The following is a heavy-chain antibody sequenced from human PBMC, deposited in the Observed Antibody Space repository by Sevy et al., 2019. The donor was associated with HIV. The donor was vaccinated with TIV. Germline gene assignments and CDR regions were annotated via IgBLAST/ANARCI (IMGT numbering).Heavy chain of an antibody. Sequence: GGSLRLSCAASGFTFDDYTMHWVRQVPGKGLEGVSLVSWDAKKTDYADSVDGGFTVSRDNRKKSLYLQMNSLGSEDTALDVCAKDIPGYSGFDHWGQGTLVTVSS. CDR3: AKDIPGYSGFDH. CDR1: GFTFDDYT. D-gene: IGHD3-10*01. V-gene: IGHV3-43*01. CDR2: VSWDAKKT. J-gene: IGHJ4*02.